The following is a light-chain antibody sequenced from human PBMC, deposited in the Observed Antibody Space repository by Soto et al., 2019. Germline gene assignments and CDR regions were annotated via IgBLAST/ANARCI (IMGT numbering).Light chain of an antibody. V-gene: IGLV1-47*01. CDR1: SSNIGSNY. Sequence: QSVVTQPPSASGTPGQRVTSSCSGSSSNIGSNYVYWYQQLPGTAPKLLIYRNSQRPSGVPDRFSGSKSGTSAPLAISGLRSEDEADYYCAAWDDSLSGVVFGGGTKLTVL. CDR3: AAWDDSLSGVV. CDR2: RNS. J-gene: IGLJ2*01.